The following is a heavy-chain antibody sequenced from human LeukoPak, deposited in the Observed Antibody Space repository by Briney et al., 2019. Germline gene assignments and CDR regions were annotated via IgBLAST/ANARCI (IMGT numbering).Heavy chain of an antibody. Sequence: SETLSLTCTVSGGSISGSTYYWAWIRQPPGKGLEWIGSIFYSGLTYYKPSLESRVTMSVDTSKNQFSLELSSVTAADTAVYYCARDGYCSGGSCYSVWRTGYYYGMDVWGQGTTVTVSS. CDR2: IFYSGLT. CDR3: ARDGYCSGGSCYSVWRTGYYYGMDV. J-gene: IGHJ6*02. CDR1: GGSISGSTYY. V-gene: IGHV4-39*07. D-gene: IGHD2-15*01.